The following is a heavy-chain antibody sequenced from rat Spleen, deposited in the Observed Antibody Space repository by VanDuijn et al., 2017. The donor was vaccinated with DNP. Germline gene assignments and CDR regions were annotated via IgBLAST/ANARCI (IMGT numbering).Heavy chain of an antibody. V-gene: IGHV5-7*01. J-gene: IGHJ2*01. D-gene: IGHD5-1*01. CDR1: GFTFSDYN. CDR3: ALSTGRGFDY. Sequence: EVQLVESGGGLVQPGRSLKLSCAASGFTFSDYNMAWVRQAPKKGLEWVATISYDGSSTYYRDSVKGRFTISRDNAKSTLYLQMDSLRSEDTATYYCALSTGRGFDYWGQGVMVTVSS. CDR2: ISYDGSST.